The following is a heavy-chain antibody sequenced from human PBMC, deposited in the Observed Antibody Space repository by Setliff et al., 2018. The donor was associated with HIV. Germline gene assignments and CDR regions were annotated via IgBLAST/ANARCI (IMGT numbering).Heavy chain of an antibody. CDR2: IYYSGST. J-gene: IGHJ5*02. CDR3: ARGLGYNFWSGYSPIGWFDP. D-gene: IGHD3-3*01. CDR1: GGSISSHY. Sequence: SETLSLTCTVSGGSISSHYWSWIRQPPGKGLEWIGYIYYSGSTNYNPSFKSRVTISVDTSKNQFSLKLSSVTAADSAVYYCARGLGYNFWSGYSPIGWFDPWGQGTLVTVSS. V-gene: IGHV4-59*11.